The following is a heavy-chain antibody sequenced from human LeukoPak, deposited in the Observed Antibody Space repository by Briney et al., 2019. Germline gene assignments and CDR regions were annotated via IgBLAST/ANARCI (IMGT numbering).Heavy chain of an antibody. V-gene: IGHV1-46*01. Sequence: GASVKVSCKAPGFTFSNYYIHWVRQSLGQGPEWMGELNPSGGGTRYAQKFHGRVTMTRDMSANTVDMELSSLRCEDTATYYCASSIVARLDCWGQGTRVTVSS. CDR1: GFTFSNYY. J-gene: IGHJ4*02. CDR3: ASSIVARLDC. CDR2: LNPSGGGT. D-gene: IGHD6-6*01.